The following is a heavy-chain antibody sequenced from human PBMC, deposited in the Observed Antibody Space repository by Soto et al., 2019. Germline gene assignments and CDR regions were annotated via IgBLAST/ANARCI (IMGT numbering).Heavy chain of an antibody. J-gene: IGHJ6*02. V-gene: IGHV3-23*01. D-gene: IGHD6-13*01. CDR3: AKGDEAAAGIGRYYYYGMDV. CDR1: VFPFSSYA. Sequence: GGSMRLSCAASVFPFSSYAMSWVRQAPGKGLEWVSAISGSGGSTYYADSVKGRFTISRDNSKNTLYLQMNSLRAEDTAVYYCAKGDEAAAGIGRYYYYGMDVWGQGTTVTVSS. CDR2: ISGSGGST.